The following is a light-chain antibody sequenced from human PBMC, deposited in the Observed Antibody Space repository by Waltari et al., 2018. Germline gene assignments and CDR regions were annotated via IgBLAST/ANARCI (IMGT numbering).Light chain of an antibody. Sequence: QSVLTQPPSAPGTPGQRVTISCSGTSSHIGSTTVTWYQQPPGTAPKLRTYSNNQRPSVVPDRFSGSKSGTSASLAISGLQSEDEADYYCAAWDDSLNGSWVFGGGNKLTVL. CDR3: AAWDDSLNGSWV. CDR2: SNN. J-gene: IGLJ3*02. V-gene: IGLV1-44*01. CDR1: SSHIGSTT.